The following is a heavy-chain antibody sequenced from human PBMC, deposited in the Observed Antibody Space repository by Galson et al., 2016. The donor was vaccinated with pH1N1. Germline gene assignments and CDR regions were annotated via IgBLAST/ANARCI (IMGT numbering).Heavy chain of an antibody. CDR1: GCIFTSDY. D-gene: IGHD7-27*01. Sequence: SVKVSCKASGCIFTSDYFHWVRQAPGQGLEWMGVIDPSNGGTTFGQKLQSLVTMTRDTSTSTVYMELRGLKSEDTAVYYCIRDLGRLRDFWGQGTLVTVSS. V-gene: IGHV1-46*03. J-gene: IGHJ4*02. CDR2: IDPSNGGT. CDR3: IRDLGRLRDF.